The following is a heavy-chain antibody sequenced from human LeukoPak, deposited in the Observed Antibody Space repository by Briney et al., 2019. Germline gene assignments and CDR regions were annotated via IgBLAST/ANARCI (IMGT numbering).Heavy chain of an antibody. J-gene: IGHJ4*02. CDR1: GASISSGSYY. V-gene: IGHV4-61*02. Sequence: SETLSLTCTVSGASISSGSYYWSWIRQPAGKGLEWLGLIYSSGSTNDNPSLTSRVTISLDTSKNQFSLRLSSVTAADTAVYYCAAGQAFLSYWGQGTLVTVSS. CDR2: IYSSGST. D-gene: IGHD2/OR15-2a*01. CDR3: AAGQAFLSY.